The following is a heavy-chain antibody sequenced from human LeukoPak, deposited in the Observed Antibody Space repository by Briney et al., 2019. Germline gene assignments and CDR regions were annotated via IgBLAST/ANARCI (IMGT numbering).Heavy chain of an antibody. J-gene: IGHJ4*02. CDR3: AKVAKYYYGSETYYFFEH. Sequence: GGSLRLSCAASGFTFSSYWMHWVRQAPGKGLVWVSSISGSSSYIYYADSVKGRFSISRDNAKNSLYLQMNSLRVEDTAVYYCAKVAKYYYGSETYYFFEHWGQGTPVTASS. V-gene: IGHV3-21*01. CDR2: ISGSSSYI. CDR1: GFTFSSYW. D-gene: IGHD3-10*01.